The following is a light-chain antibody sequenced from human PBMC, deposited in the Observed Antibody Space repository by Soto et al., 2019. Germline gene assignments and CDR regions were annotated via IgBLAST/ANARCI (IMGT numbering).Light chain of an antibody. CDR1: QGISTY. V-gene: IGKV1-27*01. Sequence: DIQMTQSPSSLSASVGDKVTITCRASQGISTYLAWYQQIPGKVPKLLISAASTLQPGVPSRFSGSGSGTDFTLTISSLQPEDVATYYCQKYTNVPAFGGGTKVEIK. J-gene: IGKJ4*01. CDR2: AAS. CDR3: QKYTNVPA.